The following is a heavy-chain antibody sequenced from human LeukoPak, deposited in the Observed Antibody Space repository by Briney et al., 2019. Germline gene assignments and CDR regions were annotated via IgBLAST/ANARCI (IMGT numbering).Heavy chain of an antibody. J-gene: IGHJ6*02. D-gene: IGHD6-13*01. Sequence: SETLSLTCTVSGGSLSSYYWSWIRQPPGKGLEWVGYIYYSGSTNYNPSLKSRVTISVDTSKNQFSLKLSSVTAADTAVYYCAIESRSSSWPYYYYGMDVWGQGTTVTVSS. CDR3: AIESRSSSWPYYYYGMDV. V-gene: IGHV4-59*12. CDR2: IYYSGST. CDR1: GGSLSSYY.